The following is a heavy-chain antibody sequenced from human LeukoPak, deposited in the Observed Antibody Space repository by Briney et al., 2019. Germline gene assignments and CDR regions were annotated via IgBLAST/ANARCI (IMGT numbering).Heavy chain of an antibody. Sequence: SETLSLTCTVSGGSISSSSYYWGWIRQPPGKGLEWIGSIYYSGSTYYNPSLKSRVTISVDTSKNQFSLKLSSVTAADTAVYYCARGHVGATVNWFDPWGQGTLVTVSS. CDR1: GGSISSSSYY. D-gene: IGHD1-26*01. CDR3: ARGHVGATVNWFDP. V-gene: IGHV4-39*07. CDR2: IYYSGST. J-gene: IGHJ5*02.